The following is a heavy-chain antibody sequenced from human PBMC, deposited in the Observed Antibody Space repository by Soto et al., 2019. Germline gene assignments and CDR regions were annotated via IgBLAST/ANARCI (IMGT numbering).Heavy chain of an antibody. CDR1: GFTFGDYA. D-gene: IGHD2-8*01. CDR2: IRSKAYGGTT. CDR3: TRDEPLNLGLSYGMDV. Sequence: PGGSLRLSCTASGFTFGDYAMSWFRQAPGKGLEWVGFIRSKAYGGTTEYAASVKGRFTISRDDSKSIAYLQMNSLKTEDTAVYYCTRDEPLNLGLSYGMDVWGQGTTVTVSS. V-gene: IGHV3-49*03. J-gene: IGHJ6*02.